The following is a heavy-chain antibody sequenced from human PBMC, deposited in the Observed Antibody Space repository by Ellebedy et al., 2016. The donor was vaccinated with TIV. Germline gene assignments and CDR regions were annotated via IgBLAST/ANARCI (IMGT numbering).Heavy chain of an antibody. Sequence: SETLSLXXTVSGVSMRSNSYYWAWIRQPPGKGLEWIGTISYDGTTYYNTSLKNPVTMSVDTSRSQFSLNLQSVTAADTAVYYCARGWDLVVVVGSTWFDFWGQGAPVIVSS. CDR2: ISYDGTT. V-gene: IGHV4-39*02. CDR1: GVSMRSNSYY. D-gene: IGHD2-15*01. CDR3: ARGWDLVVVVGSTWFDF. J-gene: IGHJ4*02.